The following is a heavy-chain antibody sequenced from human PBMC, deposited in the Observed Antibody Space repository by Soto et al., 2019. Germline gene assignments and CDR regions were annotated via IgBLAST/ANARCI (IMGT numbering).Heavy chain of an antibody. V-gene: IGHV4-39*01. CDR1: GGSIRSSSDY. J-gene: IGHJ4*02. CDR2: IYYSGST. CDR3: ARHRTPRLPTIRYFDY. Sequence: SETLSLTCTVSGGSIRSSSDYWGWIRQPPGKGLEWIGNIYYSGSTSYNPSLKSRVTISVDTSKNQFSLNLSSVTAADRAIYYCARHRTPRLPTIRYFDYWGQGTLVTVSS. D-gene: IGHD5-12*01.